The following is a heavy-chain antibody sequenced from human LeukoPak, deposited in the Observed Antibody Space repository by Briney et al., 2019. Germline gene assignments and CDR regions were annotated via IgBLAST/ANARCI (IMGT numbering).Heavy chain of an antibody. CDR3: ARERTLTSCYDY. Sequence: ASVKVSCTASGYTFTGYYMRWVRQAPGQGLEWMGWINPNSGGTNYAQKFQGRVTMTRDTSISTAYMELSRLRSDDTAVYYCARERTLTSCYDYWGQGTLVTVSS. CDR1: GYTFTGYY. D-gene: IGHD2-15*01. J-gene: IGHJ4*02. CDR2: INPNSGGT. V-gene: IGHV1-2*02.